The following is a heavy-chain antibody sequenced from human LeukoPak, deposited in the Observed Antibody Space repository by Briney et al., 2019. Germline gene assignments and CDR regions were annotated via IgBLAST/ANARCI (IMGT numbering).Heavy chain of an antibody. J-gene: IGHJ4*02. CDR2: INPNSGGT. V-gene: IGHV1-2*02. CDR3: ARGASIGFCSSTSCYKAYDY. D-gene: IGHD2-2*02. Sequence: GASVKVSCKASGYTFTGYYMHWVRQAPGQGLEWMGWINPNSGGTNYAQKFQGRVTMTRDTSISTAYMELSRLRSDDTAVYYCARGASIGFCSSTSCYKAYDYWGQGPWSPSPQ. CDR1: GYTFTGYY.